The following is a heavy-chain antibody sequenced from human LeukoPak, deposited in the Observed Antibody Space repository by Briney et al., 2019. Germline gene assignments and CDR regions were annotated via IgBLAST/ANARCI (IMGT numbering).Heavy chain of an antibody. CDR2: INPNSGGT. CDR3: ASGRVWFGEPDHAFDI. D-gene: IGHD3-10*01. J-gene: IGHJ3*02. Sequence: GASVKVSCKASGYTFTGYYMHWVRQAPGQGLEWMGWINPNSGGTNYAQKLQGRVTMTRDTSISTAYMELSRLRSDDTAVYYCASGRVWFGEPDHAFDIWGQGTMVTVSS. V-gene: IGHV1-2*02. CDR1: GYTFTGYY.